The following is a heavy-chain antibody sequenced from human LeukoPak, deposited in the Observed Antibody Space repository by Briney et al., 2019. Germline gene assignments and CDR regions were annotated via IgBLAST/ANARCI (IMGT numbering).Heavy chain of an antibody. D-gene: IGHD1-7*01. CDR2: IYYSGST. CDR3: ARGTGTTSPDYYYYMDV. CDR1: GGSISSYY. V-gene: IGHV4-59*01. Sequence: SETLSLTCTVSGGSISSYYWSWIRQPPGKGLEWIGYIYYSGSTNYNPSLKSRVTISVDTSKNQFSLKLSSVTAPDTAVYYCARGTGTTSPDYYYYMDVWGKGTTVTVSS. J-gene: IGHJ6*03.